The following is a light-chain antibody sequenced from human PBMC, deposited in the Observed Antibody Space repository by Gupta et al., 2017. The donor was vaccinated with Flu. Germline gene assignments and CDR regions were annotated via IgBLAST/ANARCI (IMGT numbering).Light chain of an antibody. CDR2: HAT. CDR3: QQHDNWPPT. Sequence: EVVLTQSPATLSLSPGERATLSCRASQSVSHYLAWYQQKPGQAPRLLIFHATSRATGIPARFSGSGSGTDFTLAISSLDPEDFAVYYRQQHDNWPPTFGGGTKVEIK. CDR1: QSVSHY. J-gene: IGKJ4*01. V-gene: IGKV3-11*01.